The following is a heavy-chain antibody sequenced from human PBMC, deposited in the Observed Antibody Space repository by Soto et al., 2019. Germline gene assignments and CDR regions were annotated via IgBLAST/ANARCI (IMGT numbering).Heavy chain of an antibody. CDR1: GGTFSSYA. Sequence: QVQLVQSGAEVKKPGSSVKVSCKASGGTFSSYAISWVRQAPGQGLEWMGGIIPIFGTANYAQKFQGRVKITADDSTSTVYMGRSSLRSEDTAVYYCARYLSGWNAYDYWGQGTLVTVSS. D-gene: IGHD6-19*01. CDR2: IIPIFGTA. CDR3: ARYLSGWNAYDY. V-gene: IGHV1-69*01. J-gene: IGHJ4*02.